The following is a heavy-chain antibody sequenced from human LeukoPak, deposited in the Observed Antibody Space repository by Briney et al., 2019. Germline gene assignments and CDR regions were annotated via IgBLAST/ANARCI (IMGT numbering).Heavy chain of an antibody. CDR3: AKDLGWNLLGGGFGTFDI. CDR2: VRYDGGTT. Sequence: GGSLRLSCAASGFTFSSYAMHWVRQAPGKGLEWVAFVRYDGGTTYYADSVKGRFTISRDNPKNTLHLQMNSLKLEDTAVYYCAKDLGWNLLGGGFGTFDIWGQGTMVTVSS. V-gene: IGHV3-30*02. CDR1: GFTFSSYA. J-gene: IGHJ3*02. D-gene: IGHD3-16*01.